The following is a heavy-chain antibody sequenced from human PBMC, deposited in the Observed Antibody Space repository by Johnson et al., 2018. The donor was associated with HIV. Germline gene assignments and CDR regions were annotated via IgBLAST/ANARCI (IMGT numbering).Heavy chain of an antibody. CDR1: GFTFSSYG. Sequence: QMLLVESGGGVVQPGGSLRLSCAASGFTFSSYGMHWVRQAPGKGLEWVAFIRYDGSNKYYADSVKGRFTISRDNSKNTLYLQMNSLRAEDTAVYYCAKDVSTVNAFDIWGQGTMVTVSS. CDR2: IRYDGSNK. J-gene: IGHJ3*02. D-gene: IGHD4-17*01. CDR3: AKDVSTVNAFDI. V-gene: IGHV3-30*02.